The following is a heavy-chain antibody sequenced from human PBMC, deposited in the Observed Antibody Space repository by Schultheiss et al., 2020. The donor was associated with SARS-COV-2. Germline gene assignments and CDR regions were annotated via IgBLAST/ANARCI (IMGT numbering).Heavy chain of an antibody. CDR2: IKSKTDGGTT. J-gene: IGHJ4*02. CDR3: AKDTLAARSY. Sequence: GGSLRLSCAASGFTFSNAWMNWVRQAPGKGLEWVGRIKSKTDGGTTDYAAPVKGRFTISRDNSKNTLYLQMNSLRAEDTAVYYCAKDTLAARSYWGQGTLVTVSS. V-gene: IGHV3-15*07. CDR1: GFTFSNAW. D-gene: IGHD6-6*01.